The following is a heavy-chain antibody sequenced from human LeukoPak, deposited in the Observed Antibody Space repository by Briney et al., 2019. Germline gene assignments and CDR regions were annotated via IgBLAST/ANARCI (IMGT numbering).Heavy chain of an antibody. J-gene: IGHJ4*02. D-gene: IGHD3-16*01. CDR3: ARERRAWGEDF. CDR1: GYTFTNYY. V-gene: IGHV1-46*01. Sequence: ASVKVSCKASGYTFTNYYIHWVRQAPGQGLEWVGLINPNSGNTGYAQRFQGRVTVTTDTSTSTVFMELNSLQSEDTAVYYCARERRAWGEDFWGQGTLVTVSS. CDR2: INPNSGNT.